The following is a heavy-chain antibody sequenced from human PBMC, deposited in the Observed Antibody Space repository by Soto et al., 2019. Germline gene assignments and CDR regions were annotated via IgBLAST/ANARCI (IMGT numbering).Heavy chain of an antibody. Sequence: SETLSLTCAVSGGSISSGGYSWSWIRQPPGKGLEWIGYIYHSGSTYYNPSLKSRVTISIDTSKNQFSLKLNSVTAADTAVYYCARDSAVAPRDYGMDVWGQGTTVTVSS. CDR1: GGSISSGGYS. J-gene: IGHJ6*02. CDR2: IYHSGST. D-gene: IGHD1-26*01. V-gene: IGHV4-30-2*01. CDR3: ARDSAVAPRDYGMDV.